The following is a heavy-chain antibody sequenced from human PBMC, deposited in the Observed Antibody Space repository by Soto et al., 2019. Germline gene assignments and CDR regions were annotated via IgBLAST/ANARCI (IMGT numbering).Heavy chain of an antibody. Sequence: QVQLVQSGAEVKKPGASVKVSCKTSGYTFTSYAISWVRQAPGQGLEWMGWISAYNGNTHYAQKLQGIVTMTTDTSTSTAYMELRRLRSDDTAVYYCARDLAAAGPFDYWGQGTLVTVSS. CDR1: GYTFTSYA. CDR2: ISAYNGNT. V-gene: IGHV1-18*01. J-gene: IGHJ4*02. CDR3: ARDLAAAGPFDY. D-gene: IGHD6-13*01.